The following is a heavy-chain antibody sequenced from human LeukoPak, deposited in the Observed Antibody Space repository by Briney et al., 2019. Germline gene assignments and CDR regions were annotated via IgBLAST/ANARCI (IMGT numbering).Heavy chain of an antibody. Sequence: SEALSLTCTVSGGSISSSSYYWGWTRQPPGKGLEWIGSIYYSGSTYYTPSLKSRVTISVDTSKNQFSLKLSSVTAADTAVYYCARHPTFNCSSTSCYSFDYWGQGTLVTVSS. CDR3: ARHPTFNCSSTSCYSFDY. D-gene: IGHD2-2*01. V-gene: IGHV4-39*01. CDR1: GGSISSSSYY. J-gene: IGHJ4*02. CDR2: IYYSGST.